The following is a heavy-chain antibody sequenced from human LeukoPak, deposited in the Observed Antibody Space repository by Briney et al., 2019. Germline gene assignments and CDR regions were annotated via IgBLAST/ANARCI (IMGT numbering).Heavy chain of an antibody. Sequence: GGSLRLSCAASGFVFKNYWMSWVRQAPGKGLEWLANINYDGSQKYHVDSVRGRFTISRDNAKNSLYLQMNSLRAEDTAVYYCAKSGGYYYDSSGYYSDYWGQGTLVTVSS. D-gene: IGHD3-22*01. CDR2: INYDGSQK. CDR3: AKSGGYYYDSSGYYSDY. V-gene: IGHV3-7*03. CDR1: GFVFKNYW. J-gene: IGHJ4*02.